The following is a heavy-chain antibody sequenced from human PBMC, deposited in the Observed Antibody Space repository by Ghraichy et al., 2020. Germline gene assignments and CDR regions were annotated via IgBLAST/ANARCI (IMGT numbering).Heavy chain of an antibody. V-gene: IGHV4-59*01. CDR2: IYYSGST. CDR1: GGSISSYY. J-gene: IGHJ4*02. D-gene: IGHD1-26*01. Sequence: SETLSLTCTVSGGSISSYYWSWIQQPPGKGLEWIGYIYYSGSTNYNPSLKSRVTISVDTSKNQFSLKLSSVTAADTAVYYCARWREGAALDYWGQGTLVTVSS. CDR3: ARWREGAALDY.